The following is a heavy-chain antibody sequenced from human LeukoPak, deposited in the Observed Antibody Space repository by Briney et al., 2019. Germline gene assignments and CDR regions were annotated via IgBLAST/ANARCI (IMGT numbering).Heavy chain of an antibody. CDR2: ISGGGSYT. J-gene: IGHJ4*02. D-gene: IGHD4-17*01. CDR3: ATMPHYGDLNYSFGC. V-gene: IGHV3-21*01. CDR1: GFTFSSYS. Sequence: PGGSLRLSCAASGFTFSSYSMNWVRQAPGKGLEWVSSISGGGSYTYHGDSVKGRFTISRDNANNSLFLQMNSLRAEDTAVYYCATMPHYGDLNYSFGCWGQGTLVTVSS.